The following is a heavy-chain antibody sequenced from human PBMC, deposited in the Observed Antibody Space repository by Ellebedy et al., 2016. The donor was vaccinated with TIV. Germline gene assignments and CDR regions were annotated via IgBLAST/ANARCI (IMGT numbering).Heavy chain of an antibody. CDR1: GLTFSGYW. CDR3: ARFTLGFRYFDY. D-gene: IGHD3-3*02. J-gene: IGHJ4*02. CDR2: INNDGTAT. Sequence: GESLKISXEVSGLTFSGYWMHWVRQAPGKGLVWVSRINNDGTATTYADSVKGRFTISRDNSKNTLFLHMISLRPEDTAIFYCARFTLGFRYFDYWGQGTLVTVSS. V-gene: IGHV3-74*01.